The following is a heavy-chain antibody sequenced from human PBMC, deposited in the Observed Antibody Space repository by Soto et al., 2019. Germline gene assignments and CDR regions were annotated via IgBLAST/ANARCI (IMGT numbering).Heavy chain of an antibody. CDR1: GYTFTSYG. V-gene: IGHV1-18*01. J-gene: IGHJ6*02. CDR3: ARVPDIVVVVAADSYGMDV. Sequence: ASVKVSCKASGYTFTSYGISWVRQAPGQGLEWMGWISAYNGNTNYAQKLQGRVTMTTDTSTSTAFMELRSLRSDDTAVYYCARVPDIVVVVAADSYGMDVWGQGTTVTVSS. CDR2: ISAYNGNT. D-gene: IGHD2-15*01.